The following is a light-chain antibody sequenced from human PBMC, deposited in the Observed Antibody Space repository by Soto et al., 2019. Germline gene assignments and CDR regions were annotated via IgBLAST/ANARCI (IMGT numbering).Light chain of an antibody. CDR2: AAS. J-gene: IGKJ5*01. CDR1: ENIARH. V-gene: IGKV1-39*01. Sequence: DIQMTQSPSSLSASVGDRITITCRASENIARHLNWYQQKPGKAPNLLIYAASNLQNGVPLRFRGGGSGTDFTLTISNLQPQDFATYFCQQSYSTFSITFGQGTRLEIK. CDR3: QQSYSTFSIT.